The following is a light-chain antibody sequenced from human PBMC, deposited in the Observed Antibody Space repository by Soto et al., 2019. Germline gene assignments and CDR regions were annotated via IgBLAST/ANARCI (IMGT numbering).Light chain of an antibody. V-gene: IGKV1-5*01. J-gene: IGKJ1*01. CDR2: DAS. CDR3: QQCSTYWT. CDR1: QSISRW. Sequence: GDRVTITCRASQSISRWLAWYQQRPGRAPQLLIYDASDLESGVPSRFSGSGSGTEFTLTISSLQPDDSATYFCQQCSTYWTFGQGTKVDIK.